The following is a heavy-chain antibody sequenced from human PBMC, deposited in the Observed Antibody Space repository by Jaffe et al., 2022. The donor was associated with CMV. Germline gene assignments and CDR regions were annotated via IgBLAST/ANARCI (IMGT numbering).Heavy chain of an antibody. CDR2: ISDTGGST. Sequence: EVQLLESGGGLVQPGGSLRLSCAASGFTFSSYAMSWVRQAPGKGLECVSTISDTGGSTHYADSVKGRFIISRDNSKNTVYLEMSSLRAEDTAVYYCAKVGPGGAVVWYFDDWGQGTLVTVSS. CDR1: GFTFSSYA. CDR3: AKVGPGGAVVWYFDD. D-gene: IGHD2-15*01. J-gene: IGHJ4*02. V-gene: IGHV3-23*01.